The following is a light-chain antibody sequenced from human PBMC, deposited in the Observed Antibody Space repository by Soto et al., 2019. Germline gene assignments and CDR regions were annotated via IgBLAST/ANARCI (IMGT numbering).Light chain of an antibody. CDR1: SSDIGGYNY. CDR3: SSYTTSSNLV. V-gene: IGLV2-14*01. Sequence: QSVLTQPASVSGSPGQSITIACTGTSSDIGGYNYVSWYQQQPGKAPKVMIYDVNRRSSGVSIRFSGSKSGNTASLTISGLQAEDEADYYCSSYTTSSNLVFGGGTKVTVL. J-gene: IGLJ2*01. CDR2: DVN.